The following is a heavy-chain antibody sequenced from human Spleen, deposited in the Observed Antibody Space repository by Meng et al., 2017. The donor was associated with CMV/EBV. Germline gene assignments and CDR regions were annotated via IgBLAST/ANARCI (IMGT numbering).Heavy chain of an antibody. D-gene: IGHD2-2*01. CDR2: ISSSASSI. V-gene: IGHV3-11*01. Sequence: GESLKISCSASGFSFSDYYMTWIRQAPGKGLEWVSYISSSASSIYYADSVKGRFTISRDNAKNSLYLQMNSLRAEDTAVYYCVRCRSEREVPGAIPGLDPWGQGTLVTVSS. CDR1: GFSFSDYY. J-gene: IGHJ5*02. CDR3: VRCRSEREVPGAIPGLDP.